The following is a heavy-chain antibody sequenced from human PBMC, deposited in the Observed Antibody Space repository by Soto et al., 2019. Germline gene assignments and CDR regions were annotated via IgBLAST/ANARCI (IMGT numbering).Heavy chain of an antibody. CDR2: VYYNDDI. CDR3: AHGRSVGSTYYFEY. Sequence: QITLKESGPTLVKPTQTLTLTCTFSGFSLSTGAVGVGWIGQPPGEALEWLALVYYNDDIRYSPSLKDRLTITKDTSKNQVVLTLTNMDLVDTATYFCAHGRSVGSTYYFEYWGQGTLVTVSS. J-gene: IGHJ4*02. D-gene: IGHD2-2*03. V-gene: IGHV2-5*01. CDR1: GFSLSTGAVG.